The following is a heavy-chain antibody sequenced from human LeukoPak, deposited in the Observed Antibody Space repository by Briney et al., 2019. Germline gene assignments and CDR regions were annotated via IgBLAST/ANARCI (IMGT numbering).Heavy chain of an antibody. J-gene: IGHJ4*02. CDR1: GFTFSSYA. CDR3: AKDRDGGTYYYDSSGYYYFDY. Sequence: GGSLRLSCAASGFTFSSYAMSWVRRAPGKGLEWVSAISGSGGSTYYADSVKGRFTISRDNSKNTLYLQMNSLRAEDTAVYYCAKDRDGGTYYYDSSGYYYFDYWGQGTLVTVSS. V-gene: IGHV3-23*01. CDR2: ISGSGGST. D-gene: IGHD3-22*01.